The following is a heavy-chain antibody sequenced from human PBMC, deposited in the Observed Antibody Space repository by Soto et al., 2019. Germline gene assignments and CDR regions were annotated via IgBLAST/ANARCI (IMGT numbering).Heavy chain of an antibody. Sequence: QVRLQESGPGLVKPSETLSLTCSVSGAALNSGNYYWSWIRQVPGKVLEWIGHIYVTGAVDYNPSLRDRITISQDTSERQFSLTLRLVTAADTAVYYCARLRIATNNYKWFAPWGQGTLVTVSS. CDR1: GAALNSGNYY. CDR3: ARLRIATNNYKWFAP. V-gene: IGHV4-31*03. CDR2: IYVTGAV. D-gene: IGHD2-21*01. J-gene: IGHJ5*02.